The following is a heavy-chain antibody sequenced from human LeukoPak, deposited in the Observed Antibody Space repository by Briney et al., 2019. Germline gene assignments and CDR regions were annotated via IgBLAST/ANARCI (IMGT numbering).Heavy chain of an antibody. V-gene: IGHV4-39*01. CDR3: ARNDWGTLY. J-gene: IGHJ4*02. CDR1: GGSISSSSYY. D-gene: IGHD7-27*01. Sequence: SETLSLTCTVSGGSISSSSYYWGWIRQPPGKGLEWIGSIYYSGSTYYNPSLKSRVTISVDTSKNQFSLKLSSVTAADTAVYYCARNDWGTLYWGQGTLVTVS. CDR2: IYYSGST.